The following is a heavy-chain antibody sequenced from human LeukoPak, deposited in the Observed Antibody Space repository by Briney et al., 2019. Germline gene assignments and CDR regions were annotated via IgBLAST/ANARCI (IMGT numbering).Heavy chain of an antibody. D-gene: IGHD3-9*01. CDR1: GFIFRSYW. Sequence: GGSLRLSCAASGFIFRSYWMSWVRQAPGKGLEWVANIQQDGSVQYYVDSEKGRFTISRDNSKNSLYLQMNSLSAEDTAVYYCATHDVLTGYPYFDFWGQGTLVAVSS. CDR3: ATHDVLTGYPYFDF. CDR2: IQQDGSVQ. V-gene: IGHV3-7*01. J-gene: IGHJ4*02.